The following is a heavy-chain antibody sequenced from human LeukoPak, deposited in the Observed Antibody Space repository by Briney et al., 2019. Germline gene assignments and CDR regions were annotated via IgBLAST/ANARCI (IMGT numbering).Heavy chain of an antibody. D-gene: IGHD6-19*01. CDR2: IFGSGGSA. CDR1: GFTFNSYA. Sequence: GGSLRLSCAASGFTFNSYAMYWVRQAPGKGLEWVSGIFGSGGSAHYADSVKGRFTISRDNSKNTVYLQMDSLRVEDTAVYYCGKTTTGYSSGRYPGWPVDYWGQGTLVTVSS. V-gene: IGHV3-23*01. J-gene: IGHJ4*02. CDR3: GKTTTGYSSGRYPGWPVDY.